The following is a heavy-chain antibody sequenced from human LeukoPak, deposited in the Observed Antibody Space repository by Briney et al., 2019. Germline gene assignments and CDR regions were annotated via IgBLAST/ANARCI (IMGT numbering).Heavy chain of an antibody. D-gene: IGHD6-6*01. CDR1: GFTFSSYA. CDR3: ARESIARPLFDY. V-gene: IGHV3-30-3*01. J-gene: IGHJ4*02. Sequence: GGSLRLSCAASGFTFSSYAMHWVRQAPGKGLEWVAVISYDGSNKYYADSVEGRFTISRDNSKNTLYLQMNSLRAEDTAVYYCARESIARPLFDYWGQGTLVTVSS. CDR2: ISYDGSNK.